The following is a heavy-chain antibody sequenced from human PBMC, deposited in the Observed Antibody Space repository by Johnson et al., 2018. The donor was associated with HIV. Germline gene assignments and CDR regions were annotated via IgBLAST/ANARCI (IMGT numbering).Heavy chain of an antibody. CDR3: AKGIAARPPGDAFDI. J-gene: IGHJ3*02. CDR1: GFTFRRYS. CDR2: ISYDGSNK. Sequence: QEKLVESGGGVVQPGRSLRLSCAASGFTFRRYSMDWVRQAPGKGLEWVAIISYDGSNKYYADSVKGRFTISRDNSKNTLYLQMNSLRAEDTALYYCAKGIAARPPGDAFDIWGQGTMVTVSS. V-gene: IGHV3-30*04. D-gene: IGHD6-6*01.